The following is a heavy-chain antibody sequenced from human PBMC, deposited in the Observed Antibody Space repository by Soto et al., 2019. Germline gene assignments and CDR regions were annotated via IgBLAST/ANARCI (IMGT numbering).Heavy chain of an antibody. J-gene: IGHJ3*02. V-gene: IGHV1-46*02. CDR3: ARGDTPMITGMDSCDI. CDR2: INPSGGST. Sequence: ASVKVSCTASGYTFNSYYMPWVRQAPGQGLEWMGIINPSGGSTSYAQKFQGRVTMTRDTSTSTVYMQMDSLRAEDTAVYFCARGDTPMITGMDSCDIWGQGTMVTVSS. D-gene: IGHD5-18*01. CDR1: GYTFNSYY.